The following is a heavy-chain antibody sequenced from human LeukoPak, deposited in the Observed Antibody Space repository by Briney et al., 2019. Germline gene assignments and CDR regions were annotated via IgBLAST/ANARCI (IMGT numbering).Heavy chain of an antibody. CDR1: GGSISSSSYY. D-gene: IGHD4-23*01. CDR2: IYYSGST. CDR3: ARDHQLRAFDY. Sequence: PSETLSLTCTVSGGSISSSSYYWGWIRQPPGKGLEWIGYIYYSGSTNYNPSLKSRVTISVDTSKNQFSLKLSSVTAADTAVYYCARDHQLRAFDYWGQGTLVTVSS. J-gene: IGHJ4*02. V-gene: IGHV4-61*01.